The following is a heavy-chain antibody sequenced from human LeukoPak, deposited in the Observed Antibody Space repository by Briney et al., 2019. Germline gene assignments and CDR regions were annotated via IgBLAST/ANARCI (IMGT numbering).Heavy chain of an antibody. CDR2: ISSSGSTI. J-gene: IGHJ6*02. V-gene: IGHV3-11*01. CDR3: ARAGQKVVVTCMDV. Sequence: GGSLRLSCAASGFTFSDYYMSWIRQAPGKGLEWVSYISSSGSTIYYADSVKGRFTISRDNAKSSLYLQMNSLRAEDTAVYYCARAGQKVVVTCMDVWGQGTTVTVSS. CDR1: GFTFSDYY. D-gene: IGHD2-21*02.